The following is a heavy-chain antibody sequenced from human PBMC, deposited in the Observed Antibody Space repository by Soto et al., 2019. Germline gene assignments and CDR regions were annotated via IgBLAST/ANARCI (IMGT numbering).Heavy chain of an antibody. CDR3: ARTNPTKYNDYVWGEYRPDGMDV. CDR2: ILPLSGTS. D-gene: IGHD3-16*01. CDR1: GGTFSAYA. V-gene: IGHV1-69*06. J-gene: IGHJ6*02. Sequence: SVKVSCKASGGTFSAYAISWVRQAPGQGLEWMGGILPLSGTSNYTQSFQGGVTITADKSTSTAYMELSSLRSDDTAVYYCARTNPTKYNDYVWGEYRPDGMDVLGQGTRVTVSS.